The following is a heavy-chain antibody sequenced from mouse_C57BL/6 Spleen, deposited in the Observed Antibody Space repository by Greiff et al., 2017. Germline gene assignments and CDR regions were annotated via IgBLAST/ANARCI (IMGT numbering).Heavy chain of an antibody. CDR2: IDPANGNT. Sequence: LVESVAELVRPGASVKLSCTASGFNIKNTYMHWVKQRPEQGLEWIGRIDPANGNTKYAPKFQGKATITADTSSNTAYLQLSSLTSEDTAIYYCARLDDYDLYYFDYWGQGTTRTVSS. J-gene: IGHJ2*01. D-gene: IGHD2-4*01. V-gene: IGHV14-3*01. CDR3: ARLDDYDLYYFDY. CDR1: GFNIKNTY.